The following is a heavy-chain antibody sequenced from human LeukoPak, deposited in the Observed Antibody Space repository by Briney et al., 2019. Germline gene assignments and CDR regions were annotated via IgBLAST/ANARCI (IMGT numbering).Heavy chain of an antibody. V-gene: IGHV4-39*01. D-gene: IGHD1-26*01. CDR3: ATTLGGGATVDY. CDR1: GGSITISGVY. Sequence: SETLSLTCSVSGGSITISGVYWGWVRQPPGKGLEWVGCVYDGGDTYYNPSLKSRVTISVDTSKNQFSRLLSAVTAADSAGSYCATTLGGGATVDYWGQGTPLPVSS. CDR2: VYDGGDT. J-gene: IGHJ4*02.